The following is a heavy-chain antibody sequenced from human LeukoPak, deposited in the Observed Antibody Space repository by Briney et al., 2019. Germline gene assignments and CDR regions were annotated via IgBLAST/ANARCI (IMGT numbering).Heavy chain of an antibody. V-gene: IGHV3-21*01. Sequence: PGGSLRLSCAASGFTFDDYGMNWVRQAPGKGLEWVSSISSSSSYIYYADSVKGRFTISRDNAKNSLYPQMNSLRAEDTAVYYCARASSGWVFDYWGQGTLVTVSS. CDR1: GFTFDDYG. CDR3: ARASSGWVFDY. J-gene: IGHJ4*02. CDR2: ISSSSSYI. D-gene: IGHD6-19*01.